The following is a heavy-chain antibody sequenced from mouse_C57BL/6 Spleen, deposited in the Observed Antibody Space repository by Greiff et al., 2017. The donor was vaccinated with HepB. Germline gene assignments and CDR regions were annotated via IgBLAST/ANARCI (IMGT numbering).Heavy chain of an antibody. CDR1: GYTFTSYW. CDR3: ARPPYYYGRGVYAMDY. V-gene: IGHV1-59*01. CDR2: IDPSDSYT. D-gene: IGHD1-1*01. Sequence: VQLQQPGAELVRPGTSVKLSCKASGYTFTSYWMHWVKQRPGQGLEWIGVIDPSDSYTNYNQKFKGKATLTVDTSSSTAYMQLSSLTSEDSAVYYCARPPYYYGRGVYAMDYWGQGTSVTVSS. J-gene: IGHJ4*01.